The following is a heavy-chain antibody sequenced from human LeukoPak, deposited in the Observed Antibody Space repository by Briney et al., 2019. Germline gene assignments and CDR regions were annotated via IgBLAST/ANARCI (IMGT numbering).Heavy chain of an antibody. CDR1: GGSISSYY. CDR3: ARDRAAAAPDY. D-gene: IGHD6-13*01. Sequence: TSETLSLTCTVSGGSISSYYWSWIRQPPGKGLEWIGYIYYSGSTNYNPSLKSRVTISVDTSKNQFSLKLSSVTAADTAVYYCARDRAAAAPDYWGQGTLVTVSS. CDR2: IYYSGST. J-gene: IGHJ4*02. V-gene: IGHV4-59*01.